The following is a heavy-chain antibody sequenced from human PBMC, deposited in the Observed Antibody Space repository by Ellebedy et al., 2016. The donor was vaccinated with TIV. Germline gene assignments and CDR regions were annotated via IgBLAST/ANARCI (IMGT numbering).Heavy chain of an antibody. CDR1: GFTFSDYT. V-gene: IGHV3-21*01. Sequence: GGSLRLSXAASGFTFSDYTMTWVRQALGKGLEWVSSISGNGNYVYYADSLRGRFTISRDNTKNSLYLQMDGLRPEDTALYYCARVPSDYWGQGTLLVVSS. CDR2: ISGNGNYV. J-gene: IGHJ4*02. CDR3: ARVPSDY.